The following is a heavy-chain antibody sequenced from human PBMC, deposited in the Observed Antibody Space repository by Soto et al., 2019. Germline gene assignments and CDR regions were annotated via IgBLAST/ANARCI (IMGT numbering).Heavy chain of an antibody. J-gene: IGHJ4*02. CDR1: GGSISSSYW. CDR3: VTSLNYDFWRDGGRHYYFDY. D-gene: IGHD3-3*01. V-gene: IGHV4-4*02. CDR2: IYHSGST. Sequence: SETLSLTCAVSGGSISSSYWWNWVRQPPGKGLEWIGKIYHSGSTNYNPSLKNRVTISVDKSNNQFSLRLSSVTAADTAVYFCVTSLNYDFWRDGGRHYYFDYWGQGTLVTVSS.